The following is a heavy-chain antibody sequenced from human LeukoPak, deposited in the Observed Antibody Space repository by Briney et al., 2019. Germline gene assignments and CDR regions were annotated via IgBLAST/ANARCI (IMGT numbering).Heavy chain of an antibody. CDR2: IYSGGST. CDR1: GFTVSSNY. Sequence: GGSLRLSCAASGFTVSSNYMSWVRQAPGKGLEWVSVIYSGGSTYYADSVKGRFTISRDNSKNTLYLQMNSLRAEDTAVYYCAKDQDLAEFDYWGQGTLVTVSS. CDR3: AKDQDLAEFDY. D-gene: IGHD6-13*01. J-gene: IGHJ4*02. V-gene: IGHV3-53*01.